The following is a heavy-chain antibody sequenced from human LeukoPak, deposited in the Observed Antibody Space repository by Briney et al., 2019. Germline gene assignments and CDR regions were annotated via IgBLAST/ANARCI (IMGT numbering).Heavy chain of an antibody. CDR3: ARDGADYGSGSSYFDY. J-gene: IGHJ4*02. CDR2: IYYSGST. CDR1: GGSFSGYY. V-gene: IGHV4-34*01. Sequence: TSETLSLTCAVYGGSFSGYYWSWIRQPPGKGLEWIGSIYYSGSTNYNPSLKSRVTISVDTSKNQFSLKLSSVTAADTAVYYCARDGADYGSGSSYFDYWGQGTLVTVSS. D-gene: IGHD3-10*01.